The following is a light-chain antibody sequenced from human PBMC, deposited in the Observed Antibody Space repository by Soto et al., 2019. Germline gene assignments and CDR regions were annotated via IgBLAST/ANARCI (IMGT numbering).Light chain of an antibody. CDR1: QSICSGY. CDR2: GAS. J-gene: IGKJ1*01. CDR3: HQHGSSPWT. V-gene: IGKV3-20*01. Sequence: EIVMTQSATNLSVSPGERGSLXCRASQSICSGYQAWYQHQPGQAPRLLSYGASTRANGSPDRFSGSGSGTDFTRTISRLEPEDFAVYFCHQHGSSPWTFGQGTKVDIK.